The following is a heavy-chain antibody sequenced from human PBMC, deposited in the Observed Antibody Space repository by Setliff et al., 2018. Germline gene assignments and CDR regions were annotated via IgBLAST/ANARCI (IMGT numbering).Heavy chain of an antibody. CDR3: ARAYSYYYYYMDV. CDR1: GGSFSYYY. J-gene: IGHJ6*03. CDR2: RGPNGST. V-gene: IGHV4-34*01. D-gene: IGHD4-4*01. Sequence: SETLSLTCAVSGGSFSYYYWSWVRQSPGRGLEWIGRRGPNGSTNYNPSLGSRATISFDSSKIELSLKLSSVTAADTAVYYCARAYSYYYYYMDVWGKGTTVTVSS.